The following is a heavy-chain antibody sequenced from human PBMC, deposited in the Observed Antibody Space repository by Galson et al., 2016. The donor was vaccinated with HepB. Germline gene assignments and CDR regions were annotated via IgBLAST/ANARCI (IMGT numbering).Heavy chain of an antibody. CDR2: ISRSGGRT. J-gene: IGHJ6*03. V-gene: IGHV3-64D*06. Sequence: SLRLSCAGSGFSFSSYAMDWVRQAPGKGLEHLSAISRSGGRTYYADSVKGRFTISRDNSKNTLYLQMSSLRPEDTAIYYCVKLFHSSGDPEWFSYYYKDVWGKGTTVIVSS. D-gene: IGHD3-3*01. CDR1: GFSFSSYA. CDR3: VKLFHSSGDPEWFSYYYKDV.